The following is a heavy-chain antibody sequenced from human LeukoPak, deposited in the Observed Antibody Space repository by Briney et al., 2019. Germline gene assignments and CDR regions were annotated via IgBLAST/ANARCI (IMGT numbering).Heavy chain of an antibody. CDR2: ISSSSSYI. CDR3: ARVFMVWPAADQTAGANDY. Sequence: GGSLRLTCAATGFTFSSYSMNWVRQAPGKGLEWVSSISSSSSYIYYADSVKGRFTISRDNAKNSLYLQMNSLRAEDTAVYYCARVFMVWPAADQTAGANDYWGQGTLVTVSS. D-gene: IGHD2-2*01. CDR1: GFTFSSYS. V-gene: IGHV3-21*01. J-gene: IGHJ4*02.